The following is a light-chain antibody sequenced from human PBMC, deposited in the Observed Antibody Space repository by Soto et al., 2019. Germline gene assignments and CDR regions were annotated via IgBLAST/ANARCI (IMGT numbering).Light chain of an antibody. Sequence: EIVMAQSPATLSVSPGERATLSCRASQSVSNKLAWYQQKPGQAPRLLIYGASTRATGIPARFSGSGSGTAFTLTISSLQSEDFAVYYCQQYNNWPQTFGQGTKVEIK. J-gene: IGKJ1*01. CDR1: QSVSNK. CDR3: QQYNNWPQT. V-gene: IGKV3-15*01. CDR2: GAS.